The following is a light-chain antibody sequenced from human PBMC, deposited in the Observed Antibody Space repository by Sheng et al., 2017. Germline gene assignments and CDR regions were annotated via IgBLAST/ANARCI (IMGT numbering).Light chain of an antibody. Sequence: EIVMTQSPATLSVSPGERATLSCRASQSVGSNLAWYQQKPGQAPRLLIYGASTRATGIPARFSGSGSGTEFTLTISSLQSEDFATYYCQEYYATNTFGRGTKLQIK. CDR2: GAS. CDR3: QEYYATNT. J-gene: IGKJ2*01. CDR1: QSVGSN. V-gene: IGKV3-15*01.